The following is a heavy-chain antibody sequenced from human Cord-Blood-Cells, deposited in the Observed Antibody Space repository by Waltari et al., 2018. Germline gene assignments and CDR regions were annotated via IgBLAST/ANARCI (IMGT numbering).Heavy chain of an antibody. CDR2: ISWNSGSI. CDR1: GFTFHDLS. Sequence: EVPLVDSGGGLVQPGRSLRLSCAASGFTFHDLSSHWVGAAPGKGLEWVSGISWNSGSIGYADSVKGRFTISRDNAKNSLYLQMNSLRAEDMALYYCAKDISRYSSSSFDYWGQGTLVTVSS. V-gene: IGHV3-9*03. J-gene: IGHJ4*02. D-gene: IGHD6-6*01. CDR3: AKDISRYSSSSFDY.